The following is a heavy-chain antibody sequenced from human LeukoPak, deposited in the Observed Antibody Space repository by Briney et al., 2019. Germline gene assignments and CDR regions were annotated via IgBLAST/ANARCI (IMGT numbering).Heavy chain of an antibody. CDR3: AKKYYYDSSGYWVFDY. Sequence: GGSLRLSCAASGFTFSSYAMRWVRPAPGKGLEGGSAISGSGGSTYYADSVKGRFTISRDNSKNTLYLQMNSLRAEDTAVYYCAKKYYYDSSGYWVFDYWGQGTLVTVSS. J-gene: IGHJ4*02. D-gene: IGHD3-22*01. CDR2: ISGSGGST. V-gene: IGHV3-23*01. CDR1: GFTFSSYA.